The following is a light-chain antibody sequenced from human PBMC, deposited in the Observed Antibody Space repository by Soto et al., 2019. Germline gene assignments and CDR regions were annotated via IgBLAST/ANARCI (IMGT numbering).Light chain of an antibody. Sequence: EIVLTQYQGTLSLSPGERATLSCRASQSVSSSYLAWYQQKPGQAPRLLIYGASSRATGIPDRFSGSGSGTDFTLTISRLEPEDFAVYYCQQYGSSPPYTFGQGTKLEIK. CDR3: QQYGSSPPYT. J-gene: IGKJ2*01. CDR2: GAS. V-gene: IGKV3-20*01. CDR1: QSVSSSY.